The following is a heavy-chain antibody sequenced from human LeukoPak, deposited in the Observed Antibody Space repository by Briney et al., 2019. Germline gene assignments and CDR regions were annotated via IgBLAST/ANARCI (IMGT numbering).Heavy chain of an antibody. CDR2: ISAYNGNT. V-gene: IGHV1-18*01. D-gene: IGHD2-2*01. CDR3: ARGGAYCSSTSCHIQNWFDP. CDR1: GYTFTSYA. Sequence: ASVKVSCKASGYTFTSYAFRWVRQAPGQGLEWMGWISAYNGNTNYAQKLQGRVTMTTDTSTSTAYMELRSLRSDGTAVYYCARGGAYCSSTSCHIQNWFDPWGQGTLVTVSS. J-gene: IGHJ5*02.